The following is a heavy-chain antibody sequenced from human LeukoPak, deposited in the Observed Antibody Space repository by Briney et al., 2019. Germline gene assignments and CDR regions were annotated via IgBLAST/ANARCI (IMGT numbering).Heavy chain of an antibody. CDR1: GYTFTGYY. J-gene: IGHJ4*02. Sequence: ASVKVSCKASGYTFTGYYMHWVRQAPGQGLQWMGWINPKSGATKYAQNFQGRVTITRDTSISTVYMEVSRLRSGDPAVYYCTRAQAPGGRYFDFDYWGQGTLVTVSS. D-gene: IGHD3-9*01. V-gene: IGHV1-2*02. CDR2: INPKSGAT. CDR3: TRAQAPGGRYFDFDY.